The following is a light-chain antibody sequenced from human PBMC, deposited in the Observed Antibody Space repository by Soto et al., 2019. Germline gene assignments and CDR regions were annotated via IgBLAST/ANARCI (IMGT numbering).Light chain of an antibody. CDR1: SSDVGGYNY. V-gene: IGLV2-14*01. Sequence: QSALTQPASVPGYLGQSITISCTGTSSDVGGYNYVSWYQQHPGKAPKLIIFDVSNRPSGVSDRFSGSKSGNTASLTISGLQAEDEADYYCSSYTGSNTQIFGGGTKLTVL. J-gene: IGLJ2*01. CDR2: DVS. CDR3: SSYTGSNTQI.